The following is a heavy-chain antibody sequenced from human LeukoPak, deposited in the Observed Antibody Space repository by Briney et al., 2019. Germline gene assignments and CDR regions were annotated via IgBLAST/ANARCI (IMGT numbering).Heavy chain of an antibody. CDR3: AKGGNPQALTMIVVVDLDY. D-gene: IGHD3-22*01. J-gene: IGHJ4*02. Sequence: GGSLRLSCAASGFTFDDYAMHWVRQAPGKGLEWVSGISWNSGSIGYADSVKGRFTISRDNAKNSLYLQMNSLRAEDTALYYCAKGGNPQALTMIVVVDLDYWGQGTLVTVSS. CDR2: ISWNSGSI. V-gene: IGHV3-9*01. CDR1: GFTFDDYA.